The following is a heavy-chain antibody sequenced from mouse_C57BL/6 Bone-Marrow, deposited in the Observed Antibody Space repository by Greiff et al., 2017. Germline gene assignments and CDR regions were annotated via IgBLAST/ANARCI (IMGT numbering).Heavy chain of an antibody. CDR1: GFTFSDYY. CDR2: INYDGSST. J-gene: IGHJ1*03. D-gene: IGHD1-1*01. V-gene: IGHV5-16*01. Sequence: EVKVVESEGGLVKPGSSMKLSCTASGFTFSDYYMAWVRQVPEKGLEWVANINYDGSSTDYLDSLKSRFIISRDNAKNILYLQMSSLKSEDTATYYCARVGTVGAHLYLDVWGTGTTVTVSS. CDR3: ARVGTVGAHLYLDV.